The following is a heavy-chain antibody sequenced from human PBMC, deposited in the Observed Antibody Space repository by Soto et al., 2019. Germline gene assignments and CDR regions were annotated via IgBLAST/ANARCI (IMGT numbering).Heavy chain of an antibody. V-gene: IGHV4-59*01. D-gene: IGHD3-22*01. J-gene: IGHJ4*02. Sequence: SETLSLTCTVSGGSISRYYWSWIRQPPGKGLEWIGYIYYSGSTNYNPSLKTRLTISVDKSKNQFSLKLSSVTAADTAVYYCARNNGRENYYDSSGYWYYFDYWGQGTLVTVSS. CDR1: GGSISRYY. CDR3: ARNNGRENYYDSSGYWYYFDY. CDR2: IYYSGST.